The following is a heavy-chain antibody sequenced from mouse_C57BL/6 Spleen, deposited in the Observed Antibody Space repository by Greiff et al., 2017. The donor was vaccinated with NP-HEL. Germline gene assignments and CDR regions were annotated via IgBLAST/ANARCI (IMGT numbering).Heavy chain of an antibody. V-gene: IGHV14-1*01. Sequence: EVQLQQSGAELVRPGASVKLSCTASGFNIKDYYMHWVKQRPEQGLEWIGRIDPEDGDTEYAPKFQGKATMTADTSSNTAYLQLSSLTSEDTAVYYCTRYDYDDYFDYWGQGTTLTVSS. D-gene: IGHD2-4*01. CDR2: IDPEDGDT. CDR3: TRYDYDDYFDY. CDR1: GFNIKDYY. J-gene: IGHJ2*01.